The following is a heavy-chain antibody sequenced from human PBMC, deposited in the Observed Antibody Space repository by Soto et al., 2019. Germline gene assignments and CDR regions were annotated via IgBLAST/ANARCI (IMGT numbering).Heavy chain of an antibody. Sequence: QVQLVQSGAEVKKPGSSVKVSCKASGGTFSSYAISWVRQAPGQGLEWMGGIIPIFGTATYAQKFQGRVTITADESTSKAYMELSSLRSEDTAVYYCAYYDSSGKGLLLDYWGQGTLVTVSS. J-gene: IGHJ4*02. CDR3: AYYDSSGKGLLLDY. V-gene: IGHV1-69*12. CDR1: GGTFSSYA. CDR2: IIPIFGTA. D-gene: IGHD3-22*01.